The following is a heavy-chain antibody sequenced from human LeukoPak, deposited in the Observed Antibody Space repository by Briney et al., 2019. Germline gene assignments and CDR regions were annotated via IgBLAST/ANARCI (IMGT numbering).Heavy chain of an antibody. CDR3: ASGPSMVRGVILYYFDY. V-gene: IGHV3-48*01. Sequence: GGSLRLSCAVSGFTFSSYSMTWVRQAPGKGLEWVSYISSTSSTVYYADPVKGRFTISRDNVKNSLYLQMNSLRAEDTAVYYCASGPSMVRGVILYYFDYWGQGTLVTVSS. CDR1: GFTFSSYS. CDR2: ISSTSSTV. D-gene: IGHD3-10*01. J-gene: IGHJ4*02.